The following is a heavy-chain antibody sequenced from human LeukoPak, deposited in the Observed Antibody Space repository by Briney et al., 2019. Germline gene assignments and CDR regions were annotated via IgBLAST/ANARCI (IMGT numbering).Heavy chain of an antibody. J-gene: IGHJ5*02. CDR1: GGSISSSSYY. CDR2: IYYSGST. D-gene: IGHD3-3*01. CDR3: ARGRSPYDFWSGYYNNWFDP. Sequence: SETLALTCTVSGGSISSSSYYWGWIRQPPGKGLEWIGSIYYSGSTYYNPSLKSRVTRSVDTSKNQFSLKLSSVTAADTAVYYCARGRSPYDFWSGYYNNWFDPWGQGTLVTVSS. V-gene: IGHV4-39*07.